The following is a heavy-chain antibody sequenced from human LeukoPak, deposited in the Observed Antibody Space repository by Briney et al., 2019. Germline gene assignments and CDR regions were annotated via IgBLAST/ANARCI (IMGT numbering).Heavy chain of an antibody. CDR2: INHSGST. CDR1: GGSLSGYY. V-gene: IGHV4-34*01. CDR3: ASTVTLYYFDY. D-gene: IGHD4-4*01. Sequence: SETLSLTCAVYGGSLSGYYWSWIRQPPGKGLEWIGEINHSGSTNYNPSLKSRVTISVDTSKNQFSLKLSSVTAADTAVYYCASTVTLYYFDYWGQGTLVTVSS. J-gene: IGHJ4*02.